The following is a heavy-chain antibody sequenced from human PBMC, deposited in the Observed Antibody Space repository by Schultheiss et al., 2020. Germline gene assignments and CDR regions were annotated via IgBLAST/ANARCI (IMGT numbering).Heavy chain of an antibody. V-gene: IGHV4-59*01. CDR3: GRGRKVRGGIVGYFDY. D-gene: IGHD3-10*01. J-gene: IGHJ4*02. CDR1: GGSIISYY. Sequence: SQTLSLTCTVSGGSIISYYWSWIRQPPGKGLEWIGYIYYSGSTNYNPSLKSRVTISLDTSKSQISLRLTSVTAADTAVYYCGRGRKVRGGIVGYFDYVGQGTLVTVSS. CDR2: IYYSGST.